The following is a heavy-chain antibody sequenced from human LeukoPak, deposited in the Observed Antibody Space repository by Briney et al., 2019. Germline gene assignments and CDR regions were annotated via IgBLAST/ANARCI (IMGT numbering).Heavy chain of an antibody. J-gene: IGHJ4*02. V-gene: IGHV4-59*01. CDR1: GASISSFH. Sequence: SETLFLTCTVSGASISSFHWSWIRQPPGKGLEWIGYIYYTGDTNYNPSLKSRVTMSLDTSKNHFSLKLRSVTAADTAVYYCARGSPLFDFWGQGTLVTVSS. CDR3: ARGSPLFDF. CDR2: IYYTGDT.